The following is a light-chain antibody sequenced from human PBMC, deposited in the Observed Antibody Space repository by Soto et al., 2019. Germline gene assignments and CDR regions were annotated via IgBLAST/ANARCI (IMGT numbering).Light chain of an antibody. V-gene: IGKV1-5*01. CDR2: DTS. CDR3: QQYNSFPFT. J-gene: IGKJ5*01. Sequence: DIQMTQSPSTLSASVGDRVIITCRASQTTSSWLAWYQQKPGEAPNLLIYDTSSLQSGVPSRFSGSGSGTEFTLTISSLQPDDLATYYCQQYNSFPFTFGQGTRLEIK. CDR1: QTTSSW.